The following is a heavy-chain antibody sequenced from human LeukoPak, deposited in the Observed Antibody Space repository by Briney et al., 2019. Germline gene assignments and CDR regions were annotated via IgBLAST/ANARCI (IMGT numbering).Heavy chain of an antibody. CDR3: ARSSSGGIVVVPAARPFDY. D-gene: IGHD2-2*01. V-gene: IGHV1-3*01. J-gene: IGHJ4*02. Sequence: GASVEVSCKASGYTFTSYAMHWVRQAPGQRLEWMGWINAGNGNTKYSQKFQGRVTITRDTSASTAYMELSSLRSEDTAVYYCARSSSGGIVVVPAARPFDYWGQGTLVTVSS. CDR1: GYTFTSYA. CDR2: INAGNGNT.